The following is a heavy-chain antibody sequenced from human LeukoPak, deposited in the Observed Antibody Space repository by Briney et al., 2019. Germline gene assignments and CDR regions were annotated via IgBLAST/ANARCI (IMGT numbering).Heavy chain of an antibody. D-gene: IGHD3/OR15-3a*01. CDR2: ISSRSSYI. Sequence: GGSLRLSCAASGFTFSSYSMNWVRQAPGKGLEWVSSISSRSSYIYYADSVKGRFTISRDNAKNSLYLQMNSLRAEDTAVYYCARSGLYGMDVWGQGTTVTASS. CDR1: GFTFSSYS. V-gene: IGHV3-21*01. J-gene: IGHJ6*02. CDR3: ARSGLYGMDV.